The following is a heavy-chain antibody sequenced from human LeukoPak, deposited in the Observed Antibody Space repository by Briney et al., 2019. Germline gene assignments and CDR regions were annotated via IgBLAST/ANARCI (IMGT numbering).Heavy chain of an antibody. CDR3: AKDKHSYGQARGSYGMDV. V-gene: IGHV3-30*18. D-gene: IGHD5-18*01. J-gene: IGHJ6*02. Sequence: GRSLRLSCAASGFTFSSYGMHWVRQAPGKGLEWVAVISYDGSNKYYADSVKGRFTISRDNSKNTLYLQMNSLRAEDTAVYYCAKDKHSYGQARGSYGMDVWGQGTTVIVSS. CDR2: ISYDGSNK. CDR1: GFTFSSYG.